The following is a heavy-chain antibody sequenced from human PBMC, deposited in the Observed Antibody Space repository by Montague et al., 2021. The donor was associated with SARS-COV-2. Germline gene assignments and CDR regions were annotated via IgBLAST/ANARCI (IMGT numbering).Heavy chain of an antibody. V-gene: IGHV3-48*03. CDR1: GFTFTHYE. CDR3: ARDREYCSSASCYDIYYGMDV. CDR2: ISSSGSII. D-gene: IGHD2-2*01. Sequence: SLRLSCAASGFTFTHYEMNWVRQAPGKGLEWVSYISSSGSIIYYXXSLKGRFTISRDVAKNSLYLQMSSLRAEDTAVYYCARDREYCSSASCYDIYYGMDVWGPGTTVTVSS. J-gene: IGHJ6*02.